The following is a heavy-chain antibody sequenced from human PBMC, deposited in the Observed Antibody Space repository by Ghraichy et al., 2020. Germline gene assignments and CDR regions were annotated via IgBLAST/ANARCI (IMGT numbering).Heavy chain of an antibody. D-gene: IGHD4-23*01. Sequence: GGSLGLSCVGSGFTFSGYNMNWVRQSPGKGLEWVSYITSSSRTIFYADSVKGRFTISRDNAQNSLYLQMNSLRDEDTAVYYCARASKVGRFYSYDGMDVWRQGPTVTVSS. CDR3: ARASKVGRFYSYDGMDV. CDR2: ITSSSRTI. V-gene: IGHV3-48*02. J-gene: IGHJ6*02. CDR1: GFTFSGYN.